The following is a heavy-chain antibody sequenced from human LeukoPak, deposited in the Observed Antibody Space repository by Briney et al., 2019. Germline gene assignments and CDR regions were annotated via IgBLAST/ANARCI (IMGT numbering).Heavy chain of an antibody. CDR3: ASDCRTTMGQVCDY. D-gene: IGHD3-10*01. Sequence: PGGSLRLSCVASGFTFIHHGMHWVRQAPGKGLAWVAFTPNDGNKKYYADSVKGRFTISRDNSRNILWLQMNSLKVEDTAVYYCASDCRTTMGQVCDYWGQGTLVTVSS. CDR2: TPNDGNKK. J-gene: IGHJ4*02. CDR1: GFTFIHHG. V-gene: IGHV3-30*02.